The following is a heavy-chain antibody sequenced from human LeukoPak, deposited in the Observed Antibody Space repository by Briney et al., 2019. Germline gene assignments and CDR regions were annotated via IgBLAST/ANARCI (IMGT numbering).Heavy chain of an antibody. CDR1: GFTFSSYG. CDR3: ANSGWYPPHMDV. J-gene: IGHJ6*03. Sequence: PGGSLRLSCAASGFTFSSYGMHWVRQAPGKGLEWVAFIRYDGSNKYYADSVKGRFTISRDNSKNTLYLQMNSLRAEDTAVYYCANSGWYPPHMDVWGKGTTVTISS. V-gene: IGHV3-30*02. D-gene: IGHD6-19*01. CDR2: IRYDGSNK.